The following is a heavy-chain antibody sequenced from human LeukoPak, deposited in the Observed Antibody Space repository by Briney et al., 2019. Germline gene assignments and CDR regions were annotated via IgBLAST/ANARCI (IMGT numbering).Heavy chain of an antibody. CDR1: GFSFSSYW. D-gene: IGHD6-13*01. V-gene: IGHV3-74*01. CDR2: INSDGSST. CDR3: ARVSGAAAGKGDY. Sequence: GGSLRLSCAASGFSFSSYWMHWVRQAPGKRLVWFSRINSDGSSTGYADSVKGRFTISRDNAKNTLYLQMNSLRLEDTAVYYCARVSGAAAGKGDYWGQGALVTVSS. J-gene: IGHJ4*02.